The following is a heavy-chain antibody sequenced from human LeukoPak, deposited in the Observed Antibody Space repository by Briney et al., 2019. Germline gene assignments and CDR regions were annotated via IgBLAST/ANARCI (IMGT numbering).Heavy chain of an antibody. J-gene: IGHJ6*03. D-gene: IGHD3-22*01. Sequence: GGSLRLSCAASGFTFDDYAMHGVRQAPGKGLEWVSLISWDGGSTYYADSVKGRFTISRDNSKNSLYLQMNSLRAEDTALYYCAKGPAYYDSGGYSAIYYYYYMDVWGKGTTVTVSS. V-gene: IGHV3-43D*03. CDR1: GFTFDDYA. CDR2: ISWDGGST. CDR3: AKGPAYYDSGGYSAIYYYYYMDV.